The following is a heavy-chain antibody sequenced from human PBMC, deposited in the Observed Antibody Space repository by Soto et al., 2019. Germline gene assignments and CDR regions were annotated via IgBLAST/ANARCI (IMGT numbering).Heavy chain of an antibody. CDR1: GYSFTSYW. CDR2: IYPGDSDT. CDR3: ARHIRGESSGYYFGGMAV. D-gene: IGHD3-22*01. V-gene: IGHV5-51*01. Sequence: PGESLKISCKGSGYSFTSYWIGWVRQMPGKGLEWMGIIYPGDSDTRYSPSFQGQVTISADKSISTAYLQWSSLKASDTAMYYCARHIRGESSGYYFGGMAVWGQGTTVTVSS. J-gene: IGHJ6*02.